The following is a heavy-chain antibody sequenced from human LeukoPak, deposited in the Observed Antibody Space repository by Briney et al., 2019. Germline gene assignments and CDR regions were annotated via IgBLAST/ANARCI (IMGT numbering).Heavy chain of an antibody. CDR2: IKQDGSEK. V-gene: IGHV3-7*03. Sequence: GGSLRLSCAASGFTFGDTWMNWVRQVPGQGLEWVANIKQDGSEKFYVASVKGRFTISGDNGKSSLYLQMNSLRAEDTALYYCATSYDMGWLIGYWGQGTLVTVSS. J-gene: IGHJ4*02. CDR1: GFTFGDTW. CDR3: ATSYDMGWLIGY. D-gene: IGHD3/OR15-3a*01.